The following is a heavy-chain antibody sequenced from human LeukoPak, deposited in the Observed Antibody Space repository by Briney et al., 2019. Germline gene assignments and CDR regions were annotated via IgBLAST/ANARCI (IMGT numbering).Heavy chain of an antibody. J-gene: IGHJ4*02. V-gene: IGHV1-46*01. CDR3: ARDTPHTTAPDTAILDY. D-gene: IGHD5-18*01. CDR2: INPSGGST. Sequence: GASVKVSCKASGYTFTSYYMHWVRQAPGQGLEWMGIINPSGGSTSYAQKFQGRVTMTRDTSTSTVYMELSSLRSEDTAVYYCARDTPHTTAPDTAILDYWGQGTLVTVSS. CDR1: GYTFTSYY.